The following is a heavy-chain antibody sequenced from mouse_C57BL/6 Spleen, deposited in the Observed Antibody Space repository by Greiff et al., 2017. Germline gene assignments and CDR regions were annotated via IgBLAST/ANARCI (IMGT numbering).Heavy chain of an antibody. Sequence: VQLKESGPELVKPGDSVKISCKASGYSFTGSFMNWVMQSHGKSLEWIGRINPYNGDTFSNQKFKGKATLTVDKSSSTAHMELRSLTSEDSAVYYCARSAGTWGYAMDYWGQGTSVTVSS. D-gene: IGHD4-1*01. J-gene: IGHJ4*01. V-gene: IGHV1-20*01. CDR2: INPYNGDT. CDR3: ARSAGTWGYAMDY. CDR1: GYSFTGSF.